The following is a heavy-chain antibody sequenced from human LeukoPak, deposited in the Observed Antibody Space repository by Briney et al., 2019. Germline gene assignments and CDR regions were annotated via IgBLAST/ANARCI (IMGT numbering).Heavy chain of an antibody. CDR1: GFTFANAS. J-gene: IGHJ5*02. CDR3: TTGNP. Sequence: PGGSLRLSCLTSGFTFANASMSWVRQAPRKGLQWVGLIKSKTEGGTTFYAAPVKDRFRISRDDGRNTLYLQMNSLTVGDTGVYYCTTGNPWGQGTLVPVSS. CDR2: IKSKTEGGTT. V-gene: IGHV3-15*01.